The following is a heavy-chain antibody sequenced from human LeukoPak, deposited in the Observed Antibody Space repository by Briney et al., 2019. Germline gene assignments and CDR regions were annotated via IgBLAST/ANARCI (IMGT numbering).Heavy chain of an antibody. Sequence: SETLPLTCTVSGGSIRTTSYHWGWIRQSPGREPEWIGSIYFSGSTYYNPSLESRVTISVDTSNNQFSLKLTSVTAADTAVYYCARGGTYWDYWGQGTLVTVSS. CDR2: IYFSGST. CDR3: ARGGTYWDY. V-gene: IGHV4-39*07. CDR1: GGSIRTTSYH. D-gene: IGHD3-10*01. J-gene: IGHJ4*02.